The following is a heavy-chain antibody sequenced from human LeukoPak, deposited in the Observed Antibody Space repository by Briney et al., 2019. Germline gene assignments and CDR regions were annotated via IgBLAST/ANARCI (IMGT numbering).Heavy chain of an antibody. D-gene: IGHD3-22*01. CDR2: ISWNSGSI. J-gene: IGHJ4*02. Sequence: PGRSLRLSCAASGFTFDDYAMHWVRQAPGKGLEWVSGISWNSGSIGYADSVKGRFTISRDNAKNSLYLQMNSLRAEDTALYYCAKDTDYYDSSGSDYWGQGTLVTVSS. CDR1: GFTFDDYA. CDR3: AKDTDYYDSSGSDY. V-gene: IGHV3-9*01.